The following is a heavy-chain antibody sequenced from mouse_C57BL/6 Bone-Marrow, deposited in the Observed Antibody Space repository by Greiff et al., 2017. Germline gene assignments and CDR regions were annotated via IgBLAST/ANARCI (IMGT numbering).Heavy chain of an antibody. CDR2: INPYNGDT. V-gene: IGHV1-20*01. J-gene: IGHJ2*01. Sequence: EVKLVESGPELVKPGDSVKISCKASGYSFTGYFMNWVMQSHGKSLEWIGRINPYNGDTFYNQKFKGKATLTVDKSSSTAHMELRSLTSEDSAVYYCARWTTVGFDYWGQGTTLTVSS. CDR1: GYSFTGYF. D-gene: IGHD1-1*01. CDR3: ARWTTVGFDY.